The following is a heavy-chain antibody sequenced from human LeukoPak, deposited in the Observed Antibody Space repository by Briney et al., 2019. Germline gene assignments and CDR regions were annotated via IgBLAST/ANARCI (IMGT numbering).Heavy chain of an antibody. CDR1: GGTFSSYA. V-gene: IGHV1-69*13. Sequence: SVKVSCKASGGTFSSYAISWVRQAPEQGLEWMGGIIPIFGTANYAQKFQGRVTITADESTSTAYMELRSLRSDDTAVYYCARGYGDSGDYWGQGTLVTVSS. CDR2: IIPIFGTA. J-gene: IGHJ4*02. D-gene: IGHD4-17*01. CDR3: ARGYGDSGDY.